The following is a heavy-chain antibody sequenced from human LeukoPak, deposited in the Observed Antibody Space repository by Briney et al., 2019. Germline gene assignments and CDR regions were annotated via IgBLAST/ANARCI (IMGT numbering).Heavy chain of an antibody. CDR3: ARDKWELLGYCYYGMDV. Sequence: GGSLRLSCAASGFTFSNYEMNWVRQAPGKGLEWVSCIGSSGRTIYYADSVRGRFTVSRDNAKNSLFLQMSSLRAEDTAVYYCARDKWELLGYCYYGMDVWGQGTTVTVSS. J-gene: IGHJ6*02. D-gene: IGHD1-26*01. CDR2: IGSSGRTI. V-gene: IGHV3-48*03. CDR1: GFTFSNYE.